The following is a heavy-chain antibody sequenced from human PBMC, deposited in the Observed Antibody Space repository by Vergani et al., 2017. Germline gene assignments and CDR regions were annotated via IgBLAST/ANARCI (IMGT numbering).Heavy chain of an antibody. CDR3: AKGTAHCDCWSGYSTQKKYYFDC. D-gene: IGHD3-3*01. Sequence: VQLVESGGGLVQPGGSLRLSCAASGFTFSSYGMHWVRQAPGKGLEWVAFIRYDGSNKYYADSVKGRFTISRDNSKNTLYLQMNSLRAEDTAVYYCAKGTAHCDCWSGYSTQKKYYFDCWGQGTLVTVSS. CDR2: IRYDGSNK. J-gene: IGHJ4*02. V-gene: IGHV3-30*02. CDR1: GFTFSSYG.